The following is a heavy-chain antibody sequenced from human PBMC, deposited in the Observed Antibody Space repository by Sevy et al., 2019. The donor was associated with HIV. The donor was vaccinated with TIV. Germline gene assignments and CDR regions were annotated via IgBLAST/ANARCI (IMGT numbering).Heavy chain of an antibody. V-gene: IGHV3-49*04. J-gene: IGHJ4*02. CDR2: LKSDVYGGTV. CDR1: GFTFGDYC. D-gene: IGHD1-1*01. CDR3: TRWKGAHSIFDY. Sequence: GGSLRLSCTASGFTFGDYCMSWVRQAPGKGLEWVAFLKSDVYGGTVDHAASVRGRFVISRDDSKTIAYVQMDDLKTGDTGVYYCTRWKGAHSIFDYWGQGALVTVSS.